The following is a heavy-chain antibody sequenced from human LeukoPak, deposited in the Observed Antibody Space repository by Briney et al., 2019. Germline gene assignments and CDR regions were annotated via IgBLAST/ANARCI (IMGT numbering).Heavy chain of an antibody. V-gene: IGHV4-31*11. D-gene: IGHD1-26*01. CDR1: GGSIASGGHY. J-gene: IGHJ5*02. CDR2: IYHNGGT. CDR3: ARDAGEYVGGTAGHFYDL. Sequence: SESLSLTRALSGGSIASGGHYWSWIRQHPEKGLEWIGYIYHNGGTFYNPSLKSRVTISVDTSENQFSLKVKSVTAADTAVYYCARDAGEYVGGTAGHFYDLWGQGTLVTVSS.